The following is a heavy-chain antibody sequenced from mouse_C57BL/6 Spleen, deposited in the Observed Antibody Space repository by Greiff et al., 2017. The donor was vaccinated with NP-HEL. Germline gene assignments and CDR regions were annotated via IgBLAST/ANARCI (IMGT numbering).Heavy chain of an antibody. CDR3: ARLNYYGSSYGYFDV. CDR1: EYEFPSHD. D-gene: IGHD1-1*01. Sequence: EVMLVESGGGLVQPGESLKLSCESNEYEFPSHDMSWVRKTPEKRLELVAAINSDGGSTYYPDTMERRFIISRDNTKKTLYLQMSSLRSEDTALYYCARLNYYGSSYGYFDVWGTGTTVTVSS. V-gene: IGHV5-2*01. J-gene: IGHJ1*03. CDR2: INSDGGST.